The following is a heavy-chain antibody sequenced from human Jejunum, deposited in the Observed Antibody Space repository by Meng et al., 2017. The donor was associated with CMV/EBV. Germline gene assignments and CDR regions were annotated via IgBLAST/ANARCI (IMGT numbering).Heavy chain of an antibody. CDR2: ISGSGSGDST. Sequence: RQAPGKGLEWVSVISGSGSGDSTFYADSVKGRFTISRDNSKNTLYLQMSSLRVEDTAIYYCAKGALYCSSTACYTKTAGYYYGLDVWGQGTTVTVSS. CDR3: AKGALYCSSTACYTKTAGYYYGLDV. V-gene: IGHV3-23*01. D-gene: IGHD2-2*02. J-gene: IGHJ6*02.